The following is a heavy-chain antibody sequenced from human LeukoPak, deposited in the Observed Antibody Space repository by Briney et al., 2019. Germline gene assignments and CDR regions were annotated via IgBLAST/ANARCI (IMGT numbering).Heavy chain of an antibody. CDR2: IYYSGST. D-gene: IGHD3-22*01. J-gene: IGHJ4*02. V-gene: IGHV4-59*08. Sequence: PSETLSLTCSVSGGSISSYYWSWIRQPPGKGLEWIGYIYYSGSTNYNPSLKSRVTISVDMSKNQFSLKLSSVTAADTAVCYCARAVTYYYDSSGYPTLDYWGQGTLVTVSS. CDR3: ARAVTYYYDSSGYPTLDY. CDR1: GGSISSYY.